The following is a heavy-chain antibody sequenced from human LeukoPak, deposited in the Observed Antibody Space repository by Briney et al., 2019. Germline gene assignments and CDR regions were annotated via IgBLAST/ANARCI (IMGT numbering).Heavy chain of an antibody. CDR3: ARRTDSGYSSSSSAFAV. Sequence: SETLSLTCNVSGGSISGYYWSWIRQPAGKGLEWIGRIYTSGSTKYNPSLKSRVTMYVDTSKSQFSLKLTSVTAADTAVYYCARRTDSGYSSSSSAFAVWGQGTMVTVSS. CDR2: IYTSGST. CDR1: GGSISGYY. V-gene: IGHV4-4*07. J-gene: IGHJ3*01. D-gene: IGHD6-6*01.